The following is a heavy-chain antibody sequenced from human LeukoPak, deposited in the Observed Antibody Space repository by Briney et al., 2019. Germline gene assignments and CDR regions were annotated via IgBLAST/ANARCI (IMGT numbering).Heavy chain of an antibody. CDR2: ISGSGGST. D-gene: IGHD3-3*01. CDR1: GFTFSSYA. CDR3: AKVIGREYDFWSGYLFDY. Sequence: GGSLRLSCAASGFTFSSYAMSWVRQAPGKGLEWVSAISGSGGSTYYADSVKGRFTISRDNSKNTLYLQMNSLRAEDTAVYYCAKVIGREYDFWSGYLFDYWGQGTLVTVSS. J-gene: IGHJ4*02. V-gene: IGHV3-23*01.